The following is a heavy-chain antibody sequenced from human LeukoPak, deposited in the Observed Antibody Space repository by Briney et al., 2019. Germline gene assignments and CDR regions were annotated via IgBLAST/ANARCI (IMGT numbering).Heavy chain of an antibody. J-gene: IGHJ4*02. V-gene: IGHV3-53*01. CDR3: VMRGYSYGYYDY. CDR2: IYSGGST. Sequence: PGGSLRLSCAASGFTVSSNYMSWVRQAPGKGLEWVSVIYSGGSTYYADSVKGRFTTSRDNSKNTLYLQMNSLRAEDTAVYYCVMRGYSYGYYDYWGQGTLVTVSS. D-gene: IGHD5-18*01. CDR1: GFTVSSNY.